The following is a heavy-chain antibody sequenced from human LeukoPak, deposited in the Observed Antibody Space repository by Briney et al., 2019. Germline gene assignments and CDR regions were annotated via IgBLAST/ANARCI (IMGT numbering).Heavy chain of an antibody. D-gene: IGHD3-22*01. V-gene: IGHV4-59*06. CDR3: ARRYYYDSSVHFDY. CDR2: IYYSGST. CDR1: GGSISSYS. J-gene: IGHJ4*02. Sequence: SETLSLTCTVSGGSISSYSWSWIRQPPGKGVEWIGYIYYSGSTYYNPSLKSRVTISVDTSKNQFSLKLSSVTAADTAVYYCARRYYYDSSVHFDYWGQGTLVTVSS.